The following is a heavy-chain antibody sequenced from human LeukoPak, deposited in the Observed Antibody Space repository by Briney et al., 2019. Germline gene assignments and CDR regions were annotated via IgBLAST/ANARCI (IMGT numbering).Heavy chain of an antibody. CDR3: ARDRGEYSYGSGFYMDV. D-gene: IGHD5-18*01. V-gene: IGHV1-18*04. J-gene: IGHJ6*03. CDR1: GYTFTGYY. CDR2: ISAYNGNT. Sequence: ASVKVSCKASGYTFTGYYMHWVRQAPGQGLEWMGWISAYNGNTNYAQKLQGRVTMTTDTSTSTAYMELRSLRSDDTAVYYCARDRGEYSYGSGFYMDVWGKGTTVTVSS.